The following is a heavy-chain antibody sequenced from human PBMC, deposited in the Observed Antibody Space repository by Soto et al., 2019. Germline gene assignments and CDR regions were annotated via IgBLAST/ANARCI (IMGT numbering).Heavy chain of an antibody. D-gene: IGHD3-10*01. CDR2: IYYSGST. V-gene: IGHV4-31*03. Sequence: SETLSLTCTVSGGSISSGGYYWSWIRQHPGKGLEWIGYIYYSGSTYYNPSLKSRVTISVDTSKNQFSLKLSSVTAADTAVYYCAGGEMATIGLAFDIWGQGTMVTVSS. J-gene: IGHJ3*02. CDR1: GGSISSGGYY. CDR3: AGGEMATIGLAFDI.